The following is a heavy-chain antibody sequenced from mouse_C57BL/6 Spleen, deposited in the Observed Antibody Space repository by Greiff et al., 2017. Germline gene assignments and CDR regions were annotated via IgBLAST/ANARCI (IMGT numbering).Heavy chain of an antibody. CDR2: IDPSDSYT. V-gene: IGHV1-69*01. CDR1: GYTFTSYW. J-gene: IGHJ4*01. D-gene: IGHD1-1*01. Sequence: VQLQQPGAELVMPGASVKLSCKASGYTFTSYWMHWVKQRPGQGLAWIGEIDPSDSYTNYNQKFKGKSTLTVDKSSSTAYMQLSSLTSEDSAVYYCARKNYGSSSAMDYWGQGTSVTVSS. CDR3: ARKNYGSSSAMDY.